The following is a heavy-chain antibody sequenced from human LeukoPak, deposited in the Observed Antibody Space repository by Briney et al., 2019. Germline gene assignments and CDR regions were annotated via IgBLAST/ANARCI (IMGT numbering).Heavy chain of an antibody. CDR1: GGSISSCSYY. CDR2: IYYSGST. J-gene: IGHJ4*02. CDR3: ARSTRYYDKDY. V-gene: IGHV4-39*01. D-gene: IGHD3-22*01. Sequence: SETLSLTCTVSGGSISSCSYYWGWIRQPPGKGLEWIGSIYYSGSTYYNPSLKSRVTISVDTSKNQFSLKLSSVTAADTAVYYCARSTRYYDKDYWGQGTLVTVSS.